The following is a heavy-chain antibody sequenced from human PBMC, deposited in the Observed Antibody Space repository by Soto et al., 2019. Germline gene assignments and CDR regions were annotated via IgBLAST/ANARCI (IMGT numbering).Heavy chain of an antibody. D-gene: IGHD4-17*01. CDR1: GGSISSGGYY. V-gene: IGHV4-31*11. J-gene: IGHJ4*02. CDR2: IYYSGST. Sequence: QVQLQESGPGLVKPSQTLSLTCAVSGGSISSGGYYWSWIRQHPGKGLEWIGYIYYSGSTYYNPSLKSRVTISVDTSKNQFSLKLSSVTAADTAVYYCARNYGDYSWVFDYWGQGTLVTVSS. CDR3: ARNYGDYSWVFDY.